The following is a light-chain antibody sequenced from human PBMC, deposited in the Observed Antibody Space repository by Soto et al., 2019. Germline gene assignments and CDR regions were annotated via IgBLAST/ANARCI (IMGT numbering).Light chain of an antibody. CDR3: ASITSSSTSV. Sequence: QSALSQPASGSVSPGQSITISCTGTSSDVGGYEYVSWYQHQPDKAPKLIIYDVTNRPSGLSTRFSGSKSGNTASLTISEIQTEDEADYYCASITSSSTSVFGTGTKVTVL. V-gene: IGLV2-14*01. J-gene: IGLJ1*01. CDR1: SSDVGGYEY. CDR2: DVT.